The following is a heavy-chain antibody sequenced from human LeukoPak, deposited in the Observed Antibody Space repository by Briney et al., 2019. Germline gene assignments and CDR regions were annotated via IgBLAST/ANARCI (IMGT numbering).Heavy chain of an antibody. D-gene: IGHD6-6*01. CDR3: ASGSSSSNFDY. CDR1: GGSISTYY. CDR2: IYYSGST. Sequence: SETLSLTCTVSGGSISTYYWSWIRQPPGKGLEWIGYIYYSGSTNYNPSLKGRVTISVDTSKNQFSLRLSSVTAADTAVYFCASGSSSSNFDYWGQGTLVTVSS. V-gene: IGHV4-59*01. J-gene: IGHJ4*02.